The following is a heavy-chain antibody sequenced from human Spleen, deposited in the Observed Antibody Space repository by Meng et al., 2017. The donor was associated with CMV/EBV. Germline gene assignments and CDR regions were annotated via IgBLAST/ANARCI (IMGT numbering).Heavy chain of an antibody. D-gene: IGHD3-22*01. Sequence: SETLSLTCTVSGGSISSYYWSWIRQPPGKGLEWIGYIYYSGSTNYNPSLKSRVTISVDTSKNQFSLKLSSVTAADTAVYYCARDASSGWAGWFDPWGQGTLVTVSS. CDR1: GGSISSYY. CDR2: IYYSGST. J-gene: IGHJ5*02. CDR3: ARDASSGWAGWFDP. V-gene: IGHV4-59*01.